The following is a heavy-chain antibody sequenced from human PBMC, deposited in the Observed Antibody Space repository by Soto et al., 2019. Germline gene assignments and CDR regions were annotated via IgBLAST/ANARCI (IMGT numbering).Heavy chain of an antibody. Sequence: ASVKVSCKASGYTFTGYYIHWVRQAPGQGLEWMGWINPNSGGTNYAQKFQGWVTMTRDTSISTAYMELSRLRSDDTAVYYCARVPYNWNYQSYYFDYWGQGTLVTVSS. V-gene: IGHV1-2*04. J-gene: IGHJ4*02. CDR1: GYTFTGYY. CDR3: ARVPYNWNYQSYYFDY. CDR2: INPNSGGT. D-gene: IGHD1-7*01.